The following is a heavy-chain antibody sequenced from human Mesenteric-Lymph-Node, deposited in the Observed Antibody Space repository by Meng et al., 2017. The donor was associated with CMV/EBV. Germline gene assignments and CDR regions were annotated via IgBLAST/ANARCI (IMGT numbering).Heavy chain of an antibody. V-gene: IGHV3-30-3*01. CDR2: ISYDGSNK. CDR1: GFTFSTYA. CDR3: AKGSYYDSSNLYFDY. D-gene: IGHD3-22*01. Sequence: GESLKISCEASGFTFSTYAMHWVRQAPGKGLEWVALISYDGSNKYYADSVKGRFTISRDNSKNTLYLQMNSLRAEDTAVYYCAKGSYYDSSNLYFDYWGQGTLVTVSS. J-gene: IGHJ4*02.